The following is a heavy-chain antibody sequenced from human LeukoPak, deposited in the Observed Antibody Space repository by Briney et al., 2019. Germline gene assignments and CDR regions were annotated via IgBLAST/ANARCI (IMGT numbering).Heavy chain of an antibody. D-gene: IGHD6-25*01. V-gene: IGHV3-33*01. CDR2: IWGDENHK. CDR1: GFTLSSSG. J-gene: IGHJ4*02. Sequence: PGGSLRLSCAASGFTLSSSGMHGVRQAPGKGLEWVAVIWGDENHKYYGDSVRGRFTISRDNAKNTLYLQMDSLRVEDTAVYYCARDVGSAPFDYWGQGTLVTVSS. CDR3: ARDVGSAPFDY.